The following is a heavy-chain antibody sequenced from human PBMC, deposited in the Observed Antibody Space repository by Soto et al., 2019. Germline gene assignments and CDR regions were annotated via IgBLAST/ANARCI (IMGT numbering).Heavy chain of an antibody. V-gene: IGHV5-51*01. D-gene: IGHD4-17*01. J-gene: IGHJ6*02. CDR1: GYSFTSYW. CDR3: ARCDGDYALNYYYYGMDV. CDR2: IYPGDSDT. Sequence: GESLKISCKGSGYSFTSYWIGWVRQMPGKGLEWMGIIYPGDSDTRYSPSFQGQVTISADKSISTAYLQWSSLKASDTAVYYCARCDGDYALNYYYYGMDVWGQGTTVTVSS.